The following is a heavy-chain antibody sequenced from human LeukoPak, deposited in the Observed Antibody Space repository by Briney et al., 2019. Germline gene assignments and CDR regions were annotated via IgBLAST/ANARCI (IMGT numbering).Heavy chain of an antibody. J-gene: IGHJ3*02. CDR1: GGSFSCSY. V-gene: IGHV4-34*01. CDR2: INHSGST. D-gene: IGHD6-6*01. CDR3: ARGGWVLVGAFDI. Sequence: TSETLSLTRAVYGGSFSCSYWSWIRQSPGKGLEGIGEINHSGSTNYNPSLKSRVTISKDTSKNQFYLKLSSVNAADTAEYYCARGGWVLVGAFDIWGQGTMVTVSS.